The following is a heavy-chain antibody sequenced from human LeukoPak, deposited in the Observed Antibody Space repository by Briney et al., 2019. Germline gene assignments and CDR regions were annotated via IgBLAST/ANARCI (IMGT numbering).Heavy chain of an antibody. J-gene: IGHJ4*02. CDR1: GGSISSGGFF. D-gene: IGHD2-15*01. V-gene: IGHV4-31*03. CDR2: IHYSGDT. CDR3: TRGFHCSGGICYSY. Sequence: SETLSLTCTVSGGSISSGGFFWSWIRQHPVKGLEWIGYIHYSGDTSYNPSLKSRISISVDTSKTKFSLNVSSVTAADTALYYCTRGFHCSGGICYSYWGQGTLVTVSS.